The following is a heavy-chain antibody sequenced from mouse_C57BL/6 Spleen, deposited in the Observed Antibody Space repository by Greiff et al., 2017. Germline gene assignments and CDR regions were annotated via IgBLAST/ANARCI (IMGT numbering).Heavy chain of an antibody. J-gene: IGHJ1*03. Sequence: EVMLVESGGGLVQPGGSLSLSCAASGFTFTDYYMSWVRQPPGKALEWLGFIRNKANGYSTEYSASVKGRFTISSDNSQSILYLQMNALGAEDSATYYCARLYGNYVWYFDVWGTGTTVTVSS. CDR1: GFTFTDYY. V-gene: IGHV7-3*01. CDR2: IRNKANGYST. D-gene: IGHD2-1*01. CDR3: ARLYGNYVWYFDV.